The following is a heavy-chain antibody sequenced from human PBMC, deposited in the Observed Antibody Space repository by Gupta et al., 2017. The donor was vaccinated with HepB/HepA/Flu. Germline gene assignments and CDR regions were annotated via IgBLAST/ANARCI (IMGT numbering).Heavy chain of an antibody. Sequence: EVQLVESGGGLVQPGGSLRLSCAASGFTLSNDYMSWVRQAPGKGLEWVSVVYSGGSTYFADSVKGRFTISRDNSKNTLYLQMNSLRAEDTAVYYCARDHRGYCSSTDCYHFDYWGQGTLVTVSS. V-gene: IGHV3-53*01. CDR3: ARDHRGYCSSTDCYHFDY. CDR1: GFTLSNDY. J-gene: IGHJ4*02. D-gene: IGHD2-2*01. CDR2: VYSGGST.